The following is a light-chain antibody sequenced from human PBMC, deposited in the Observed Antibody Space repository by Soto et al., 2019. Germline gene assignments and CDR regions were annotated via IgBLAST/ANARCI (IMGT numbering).Light chain of an antibody. J-gene: IGKJ2*01. CDR1: QSINRY. V-gene: IGKV1-39*01. CDR2: ASS. Sequence: DIPMTQSPSSLSASIGDRVTITCRASQSINRYLNWYQQKPGKAPKLLIYASSNLLSGVPGRFSGSGSGTDFTLTISSLQPEDFATYFCQQSFITPPYTFGQGTKLEIK. CDR3: QQSFITPPYT.